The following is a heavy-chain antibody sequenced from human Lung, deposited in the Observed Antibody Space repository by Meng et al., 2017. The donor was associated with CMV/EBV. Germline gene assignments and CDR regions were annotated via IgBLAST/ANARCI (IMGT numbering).Heavy chain of an antibody. J-gene: IGHJ6*01. Sequence: GGSLRLXCATSGFTFSTYAMNWVRQAPGKGLEWVSTINSGSRGTIFYANSVMGRFTISRDHSRNTLYLQMISLRAEDTAIYYCAKRLPYYGMDVWRQGTAVTVSS. CDR2: INSGSRGTI. CDR3: AKRLPYYGMDV. V-gene: IGHV3-23*01. CDR1: GFTFSTYA. D-gene: IGHD2-15*01.